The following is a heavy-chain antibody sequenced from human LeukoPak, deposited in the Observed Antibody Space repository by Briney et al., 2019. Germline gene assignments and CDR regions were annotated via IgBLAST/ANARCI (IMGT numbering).Heavy chain of an antibody. CDR1: GFPFHSYV. J-gene: IGHJ4*02. Sequence: GGPLRLSCAVWGFPFHSYVVSWGPQAPGKGVEVVSDSSGSDGSTYYADSVKGRFTISRDNSKNTLYLQMTSLRAEDTAVYYCAQMGRGSVYHPFDYWGQGTLVTVSS. CDR3: AQMGRGSVYHPFDY. V-gene: IGHV3-23*01. CDR2: SSGSDGST. D-gene: IGHD3-10*01.